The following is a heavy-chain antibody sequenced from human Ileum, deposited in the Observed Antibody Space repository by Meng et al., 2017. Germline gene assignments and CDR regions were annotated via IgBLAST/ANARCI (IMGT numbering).Heavy chain of an antibody. Sequence: SVKVSCKPSGYTFTSYYIHWVRQAPGQGLEWMGIINPSGGSTSYAQKFQGRVTMTRDTSTSTVYMELSSLRSDDTAVYYCARRWTPGGSAVALDYWGQGTLVTVSS. V-gene: IGHV1-46*01. CDR1: GYTFTSYY. D-gene: IGHD2-15*01. CDR2: INPSGGST. CDR3: ARRWTPGGSAVALDY. J-gene: IGHJ4*02.